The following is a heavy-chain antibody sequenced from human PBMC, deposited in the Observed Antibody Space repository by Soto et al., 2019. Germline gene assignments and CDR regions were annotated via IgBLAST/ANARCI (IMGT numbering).Heavy chain of an antibody. CDR3: ARLEWFGGYDP. CDR2: IYYSGST. D-gene: IGHD3-10*01. Sequence: SETLSLTCTVSGGSISSHFWSWIRQPPGKGLEWIGYIYYSGSTNYNPSLKSRVTISVDTSKNQFSLKLSSVTAADTAVYYCARLEWFGGYDPWGQGTLVTVSS. V-gene: IGHV4-59*08. CDR1: GGSISSHF. J-gene: IGHJ5*02.